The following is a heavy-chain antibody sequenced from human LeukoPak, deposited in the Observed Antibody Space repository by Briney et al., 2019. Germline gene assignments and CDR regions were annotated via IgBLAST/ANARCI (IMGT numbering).Heavy chain of an antibody. CDR1: GYSISSGYY. V-gene: IGHV4-38-2*02. Sequence: SETLSLTCTVSGYSISSGYYWGWIRQPPGKGLEWIGVIYDSGTTYYNPSLKSRVTISVDTSKNQFSLKLTSVTAADMAVYYCASSLLFLEWLPRGYYFDNWGQGTLVTVSS. CDR3: ASSLLFLEWLPRGYYFDN. D-gene: IGHD3-3*01. CDR2: IYDSGTT. J-gene: IGHJ4*02.